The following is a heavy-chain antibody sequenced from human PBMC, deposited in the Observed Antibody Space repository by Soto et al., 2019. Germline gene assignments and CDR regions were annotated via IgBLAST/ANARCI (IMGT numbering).Heavy chain of an antibody. CDR1: GFTFSSYW. CDR3: AREAPPSDQLLSYYYYYGMDV. Sequence: GGSLRLSCAASGFTFSSYWMSWVRQAPGKGLEWVANIKQDGSEKYYVDSVKGRFTISRDNAKNSLYLQMNSLRAEDTAVYYCAREAPPSDQLLSYYYYYGMDVWGQGTTVTVSS. J-gene: IGHJ6*02. CDR2: IKQDGSEK. D-gene: IGHD2-2*01. V-gene: IGHV3-7*05.